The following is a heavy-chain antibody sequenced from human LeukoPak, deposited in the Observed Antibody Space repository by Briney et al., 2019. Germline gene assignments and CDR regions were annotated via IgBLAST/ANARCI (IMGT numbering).Heavy chain of an antibody. CDR2: IKQDESEK. CDR3: ATYSGAHHKTFDD. Sequence: GGSLRLSCAASGFTFDTYNFNWVRQAPGKGLEWVANIKQDESEKDYVDSVKGRFTISRDNAKNSLYLQMSSLRAEDTAVYYCATYSGAHHKTFDDWGQGTLVTVSS. V-gene: IGHV3-7*03. CDR1: GFTFDTYN. J-gene: IGHJ4*02. D-gene: IGHD1-26*01.